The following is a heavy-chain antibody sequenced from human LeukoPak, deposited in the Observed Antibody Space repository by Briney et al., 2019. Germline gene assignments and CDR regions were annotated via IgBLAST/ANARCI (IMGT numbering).Heavy chain of an antibody. J-gene: IGHJ4*02. D-gene: IGHD6-6*01. CDR2: IRYDGSNK. CDR3: AKDRSRWDAVAARPPDY. Sequence: GGSLRLSCAASGFTFSSYGMHWVRQAPGKGLEWVAFIRYDGSNKYYADSVKGRFTISRDNSKNTLYLQMNSLRAEDTAVYYCAKDRSRWDAVAARPPDYWGQGTLVTVSS. V-gene: IGHV3-30*02. CDR1: GFTFSSYG.